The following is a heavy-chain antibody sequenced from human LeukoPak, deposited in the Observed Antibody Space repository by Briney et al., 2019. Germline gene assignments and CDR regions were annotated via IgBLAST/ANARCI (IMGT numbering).Heavy chain of an antibody. CDR1: GYSFTSYW. J-gene: IGHJ4*02. CDR3: ASVRGGYSYGYFDY. CDR2: IYPGDSDT. D-gene: IGHD5-18*01. Sequence: NHGESLKISCKGSGYSFTSYWIGWVRQMPGKGLEWMGIIYPGDSDTRYSPSFQGQVIIPADKSISTAYLQWSSLKASDTAVYYCASVRGGYSYGYFDYWGQGTLVTVSS. V-gene: IGHV5-51*01.